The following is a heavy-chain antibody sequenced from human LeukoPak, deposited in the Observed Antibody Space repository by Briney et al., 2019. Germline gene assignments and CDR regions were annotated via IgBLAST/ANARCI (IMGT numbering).Heavy chain of an antibody. CDR3: ATNGPIVVVPAAKNWFDP. Sequence: ASVKVSCKVSGYTLTELSMHWVRRAPGKGLEWMGGFDPEDGETIYAQKFQGRVTMTEDTSTDTAYMELSSLRSEDTAVYYCATNGPIVVVPAAKNWFDPWGQGTLVTVSS. V-gene: IGHV1-24*01. CDR2: FDPEDGET. D-gene: IGHD2-2*01. CDR1: GYTLTELS. J-gene: IGHJ5*02.